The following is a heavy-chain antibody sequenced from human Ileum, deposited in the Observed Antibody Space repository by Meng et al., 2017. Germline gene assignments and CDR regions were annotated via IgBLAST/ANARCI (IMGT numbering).Heavy chain of an antibody. V-gene: IGHV1-46*01. CDR3: ATDNSADPRGGGRYWWFDP. D-gene: IGHD2-21*02. Sequence: ASVKVSCTASGSGYTFARHWMHWVRQAPGQGFEWMGMINPSGETPTYAPKFQDRLILARDTSTDTVYLELSSLRFEDTGVYYCATDNSADPRGGGRYWWFDPWGQGTLVTVSS. CDR1: GSGYTFARHW. CDR2: INPSGETP. J-gene: IGHJ5*02.